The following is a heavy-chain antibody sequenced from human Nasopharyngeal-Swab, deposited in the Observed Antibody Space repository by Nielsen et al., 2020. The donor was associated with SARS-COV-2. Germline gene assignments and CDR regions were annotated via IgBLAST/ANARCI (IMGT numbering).Heavy chain of an antibody. CDR1: GGSFSGYY. V-gene: IGHV4-34*01. Sequence: SQTLSLTCAVYGGSFSGYYWSWIRQPPGKGLEWIGEINHSGSTNYNPSLKSRVTISVDTSKNQFSLKLSSVTAADTAVYYCARDLGGGYCTTTNCPGSWGQGTLVTVSS. J-gene: IGHJ1*01. CDR2: INHSGST. D-gene: IGHD2-2*01. CDR3: ARDLGGGYCTTTNCPGS.